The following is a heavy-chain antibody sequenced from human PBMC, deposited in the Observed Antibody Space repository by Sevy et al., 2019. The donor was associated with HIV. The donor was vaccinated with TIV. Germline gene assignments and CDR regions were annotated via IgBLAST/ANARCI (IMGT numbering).Heavy chain of an antibody. D-gene: IGHD2-2*03. V-gene: IGHV4-4*07. CDR3: AGGRGYSYSLNY. Sequence: SETLSLNCTVSGYSVTNYYWNWIRQPAGKGLEWIGRIYTSANANSGNTNYNHGLKSRVTMSVDTSKNRFSLKLTSVTAADTAVYYCAGGRGYSYSLNYWGQGTVVTVSS. CDR2: IYTSANANSGNT. J-gene: IGHJ4*02. CDR1: GYSVTNYY.